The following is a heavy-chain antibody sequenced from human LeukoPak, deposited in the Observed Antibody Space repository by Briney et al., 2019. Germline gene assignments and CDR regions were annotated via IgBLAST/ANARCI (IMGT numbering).Heavy chain of an antibody. D-gene: IGHD1-26*01. CDR2: IWYDGSNK. CDR3: ARAPTSYYYFDY. V-gene: IGHV3-33*01. CDR1: GFSFSTYG. Sequence: GRSLRLFCAASGFSFSTYGMHWVRQTPGKGLEWVAVIWYDGSNKYYADSVKGRFTISRDNSKNTLYLQMNSLRAEDTAVYYCARAPTSYYYFDYWGQGTLVTVSS. J-gene: IGHJ4*02.